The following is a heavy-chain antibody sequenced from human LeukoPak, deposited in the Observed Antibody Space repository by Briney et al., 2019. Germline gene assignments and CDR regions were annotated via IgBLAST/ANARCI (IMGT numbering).Heavy chain of an antibody. J-gene: IGHJ3*02. CDR2: MKGGGET. CDR1: GFSFTNYA. Sequence: PGGSLRLSCAASGFSFTNYAMSWVRQAPARGPEWLSSMKGGGETFYADSVKGRFTLSRDNSKNTLYLQMNSLRAEDTAVYYCARDPRTRYEMAFDIWGQGTMVTVSS. V-gene: IGHV3-23*01. D-gene: IGHD3-16*01. CDR3: ARDPRTRYEMAFDI.